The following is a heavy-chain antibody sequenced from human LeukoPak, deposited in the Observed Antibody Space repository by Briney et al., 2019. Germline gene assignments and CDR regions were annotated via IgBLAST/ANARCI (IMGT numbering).Heavy chain of an antibody. J-gene: IGHJ4*02. CDR2: ISGSGGSI. Sequence: PGGSLRLSCTASGFTFSDYAMSWVRQAPGKGLEWVSGISGSGGSIRYADSVKGRFIISRDNSKNTLYLQMNSLRAEDTVVYYCAKGGDGYNYYFDYWGQETLVTVSS. D-gene: IGHD5-24*01. CDR1: GFTFSDYA. V-gene: IGHV3-23*01. CDR3: AKGGDGYNYYFDY.